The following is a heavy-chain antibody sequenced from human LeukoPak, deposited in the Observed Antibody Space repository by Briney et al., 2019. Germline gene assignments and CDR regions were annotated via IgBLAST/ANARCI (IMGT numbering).Heavy chain of an antibody. V-gene: IGHV4-39*01. Sequence: PSETLSLTCTVSGGSISSSSYYWGWIRQPPGKGLEWIGSIYYSGSTYYNPSLKSRVTISVDTSKNQFSLKLSSVTAADTAVYYCARQRSLWYNAKIFDYWGQGTLVTVSS. D-gene: IGHD1-1*01. J-gene: IGHJ4*02. CDR2: IYYSGST. CDR3: ARQRSLWYNAKIFDY. CDR1: GGSISSSSYY.